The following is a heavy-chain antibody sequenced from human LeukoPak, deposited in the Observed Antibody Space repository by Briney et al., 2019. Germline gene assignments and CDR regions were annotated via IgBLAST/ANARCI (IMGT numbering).Heavy chain of an antibody. D-gene: IGHD3-10*01. V-gene: IGHV3-33*06. J-gene: IGHJ6*02. Sequence: PGGSLRLSCAASGFTFNSFGIHWVRQAPGKGLEWVAVIYYDGSNNFYSDSVKGRFTISRDNSKNTVFLQMSSLRAEDTAVYYCAKDLTHGGSGSYYYYYYGMDVWGQGTTVTVSS. CDR1: GFTFNSFG. CDR2: IYYDGSNN. CDR3: AKDLTHGGSGSYYYYYYGMDV.